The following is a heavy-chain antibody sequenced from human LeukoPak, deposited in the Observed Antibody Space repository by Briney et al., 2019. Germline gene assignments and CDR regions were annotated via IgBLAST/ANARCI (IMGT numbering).Heavy chain of an antibody. D-gene: IGHD4-17*01. J-gene: IGHJ4*02. CDR2: INPSGGST. V-gene: IGHV1-46*01. CDR1: GYTFTSYY. Sequence: ASVKVSCKASGYTFTSYYMHWVRQAPGQGLEWMGIINPSGGSTSYAQKFQGRVTMTRDTSTSTVYMELSSLRSEDTAVYYCARDVYGDYSVDYWGQGTLVTASS. CDR3: ARDVYGDYSVDY.